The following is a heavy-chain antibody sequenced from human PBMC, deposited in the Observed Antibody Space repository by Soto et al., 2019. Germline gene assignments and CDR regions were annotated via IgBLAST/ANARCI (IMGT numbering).Heavy chain of an antibody. D-gene: IGHD1-26*01. CDR3: ARSLWGFDD. Sequence: QVQLQQSGPGLVKPSQTLSLTCAISGDSVSSNIAGWNWIRQSPSGGLEWLGRTYYRSKWFNDYAVSVKGRITINADTSKNQFSLQMNSVTPEDTAVYYCARSLWGFDDWGQGTLVTVSA. V-gene: IGHV6-1*01. J-gene: IGHJ4*02. CDR2: TYYRSKWFN. CDR1: GDSVSSNIAG.